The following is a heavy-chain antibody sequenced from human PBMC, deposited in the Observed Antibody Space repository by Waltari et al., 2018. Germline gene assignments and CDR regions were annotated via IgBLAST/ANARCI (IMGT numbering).Heavy chain of an antibody. CDR2: IYHSGST. V-gene: IGHV4-38-2*01. CDR1: GYSISSGYY. J-gene: IGHJ4*02. Sequence: QVQLQESGPGLVKPSETLSLTCAVSGYSISSGYYWGWIRQPPGKGLEWIGSIYHSGSTYYNPSLKSRVTISVDTSKNQFSLKLSSVTAADTAVYYCARHGGVVAGTVYFDYWGQGTLVTVSS. D-gene: IGHD6-19*01. CDR3: ARHGGVVAGTVYFDY.